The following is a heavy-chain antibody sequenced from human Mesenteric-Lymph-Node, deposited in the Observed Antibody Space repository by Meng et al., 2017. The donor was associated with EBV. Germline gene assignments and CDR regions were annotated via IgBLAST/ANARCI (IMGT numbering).Heavy chain of an antibody. V-gene: IGHV3-21*01. CDR2: ISSSSVYI. J-gene: IGHJ4*02. CDR3: ARDDYTNYVLDY. CDR1: GFTFRSYT. D-gene: IGHD4-11*01. Sequence: VQLVESGGXLVRPGGSLILSCAASGFTFRSYTINWVRQAPGKGLEWVSAISSSSVYISYADSVKGRFTISRDNAKNSLYLQMNSLRAEDTAVYYCARDDYTNYVLDYWGQGTLVTVAS.